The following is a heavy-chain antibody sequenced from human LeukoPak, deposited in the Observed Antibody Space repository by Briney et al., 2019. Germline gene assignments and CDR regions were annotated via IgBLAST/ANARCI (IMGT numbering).Heavy chain of an antibody. CDR2: ISVSGGST. CDR3: AKLTDRSH. J-gene: IGHJ4*02. V-gene: IGHV3-23*01. CDR1: GXTFSSYS. D-gene: IGHD1-14*01. Sequence: AGGSLRLSWTASGXTFSSYSVSWVRQAPGKGLEWVSDISVSGGSTYYADSVKGRFTISRDNSKNTLFLQMDSLRAEDTALYYCAKLTDRSHWGQGTLVTVSS.